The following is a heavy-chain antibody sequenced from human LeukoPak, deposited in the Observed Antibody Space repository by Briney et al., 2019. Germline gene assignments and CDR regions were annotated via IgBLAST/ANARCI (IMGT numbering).Heavy chain of an antibody. CDR2: MKPNSGNT. D-gene: IGHD3-10*01. Sequence: ASVKVSCKASGYTFTNYDINWVRQATGQGLEWMGYMKPNSGNTGYAQKFQGRVTMTRDTSINTAYMELSSLRSEDTAVYYCARSSPSGRNFDYWGQGTLVTVSS. CDR1: GYTFTNYD. J-gene: IGHJ4*02. V-gene: IGHV1-8*01. CDR3: ARSSPSGRNFDY.